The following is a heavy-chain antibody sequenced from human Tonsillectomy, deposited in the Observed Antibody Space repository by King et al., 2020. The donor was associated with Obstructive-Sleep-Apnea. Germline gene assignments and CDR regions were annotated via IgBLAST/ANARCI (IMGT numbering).Heavy chain of an antibody. V-gene: IGHV3-30*02. D-gene: IGHD3-22*01. Sequence: VQLVESGGGVVQPGRSLRLSCAASGFTFSTYGMHWVRQAPGKGLEWVAFIRYDGYNEYYADSVKGRFTISRDNSKNTLYLQMNSLRAEDTAVYYCANYYDSSGYYLNDAFDIWGQGTMVTVSS. CDR3: ANYYDSSGYYLNDAFDI. CDR2: IRYDGYNE. CDR1: GFTFSTYG. J-gene: IGHJ3*02.